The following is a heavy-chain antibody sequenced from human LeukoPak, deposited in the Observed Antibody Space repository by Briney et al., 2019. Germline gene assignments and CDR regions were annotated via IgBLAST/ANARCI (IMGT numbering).Heavy chain of an antibody. CDR1: GFTVSSNY. J-gene: IGHJ4*02. D-gene: IGHD6-19*01. CDR2: IYSGGSA. CDR3: AKDRSTGWYAGFDY. V-gene: IGHV3-66*01. Sequence: GGSLRLSCAVSGFTVSSNYMSWVRQAPGKGLEWVSVIYSGGSAYYTDSVKGRFTISRGNSKNTLYLQMNSLRAEDTAVYYCAKDRSTGWYAGFDYWGQGTLVTVSS.